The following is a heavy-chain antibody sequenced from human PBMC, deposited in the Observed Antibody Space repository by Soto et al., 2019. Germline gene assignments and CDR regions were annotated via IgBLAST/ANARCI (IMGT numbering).Heavy chain of an antibody. D-gene: IGHD3-10*01. CDR3: ARGGSGSYFPVDY. J-gene: IGHJ4*02. V-gene: IGHV4-30-2*01. CDR2: IYHSGST. CDR1: GGSISSGGYS. Sequence: SETLSLTCAVSGGSISSGGYSWSWIRQPPGKGLEWIGYIYHSGSTYYNPSLKSRVTISVDRSKNQFSLKLSSVTAADTAVYYCARGGSGSYFPVDYWGQGTLVTVSS.